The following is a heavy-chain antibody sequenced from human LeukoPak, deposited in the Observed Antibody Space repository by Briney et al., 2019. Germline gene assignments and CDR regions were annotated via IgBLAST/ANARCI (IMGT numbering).Heavy chain of an antibody. J-gene: IGHJ4*02. CDR2: IYYSGST. CDR1: GGSISSYY. Sequence: SETLSLTCTVSGGSISSYYWSWIRQPPGKGLEWIGYIYYSGSTNHNPSLKSRVTISVDTSKNQFSLNLNSVTAADTAVYYCVHLYSSVHLIWGQGTLVTVSS. D-gene: IGHD6-19*01. CDR3: VHLYSSVHLI. V-gene: IGHV4-59*01.